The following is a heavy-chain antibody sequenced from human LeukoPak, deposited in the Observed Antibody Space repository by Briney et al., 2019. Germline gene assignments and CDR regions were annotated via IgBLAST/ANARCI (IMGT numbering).Heavy chain of an antibody. D-gene: IGHD3-16*02. V-gene: IGHV1-2*02. CDR1: GYTFTGYY. CDR3: ARDLFIEQRTAYDMDV. CDR2: INPNSGGT. Sequence: GASVKVSCKASGYTFTGYYMHWVRQAPGQVLEWIGWINPNSGGTNYAQKFQGRVTMTRDTSISTAYMELSRLRSDDTAVYYCARDLFIEQRTAYDMDVWGQGTTVTVSS. J-gene: IGHJ6*02.